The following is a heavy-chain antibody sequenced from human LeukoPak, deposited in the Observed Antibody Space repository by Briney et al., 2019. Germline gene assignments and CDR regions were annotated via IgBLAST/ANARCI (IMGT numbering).Heavy chain of an antibody. CDR3: ARDVLGYCSSTSCYRQPTYNWFDP. J-gene: IGHJ5*02. CDR2: ISYDGSNK. Sequence: GGSLRLSCAASGFTFSSYGMHWVRQAPGKGLEWVAVISYDGSNKYYADSVKGRFTISRDNSKNTLYLQMNSLRAEDTAVYYCARDVLGYCSSTSCYRQPTYNWFDPWGQGTLVTVSS. V-gene: IGHV3-30*03. CDR1: GFTFSSYG. D-gene: IGHD2-2*01.